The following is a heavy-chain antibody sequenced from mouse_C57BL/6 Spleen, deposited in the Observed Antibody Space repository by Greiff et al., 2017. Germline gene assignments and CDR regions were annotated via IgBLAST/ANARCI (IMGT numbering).Heavy chain of an antibody. V-gene: IGHV1-72*01. CDR3: ARGSYYGSGAMDY. Sequence: QVQLQQPGAELVKPGASVKLSCKASGYTFTSYWMHWVKQRPGRGLEWIGRIDPNRGGTKYNEKFKSKATLTVDQPSSTAYMQLSSLTSEASAVYYCARGSYYGSGAMDYGGQGTSVTVSS. D-gene: IGHD1-1*01. CDR1: GYTFTSYW. J-gene: IGHJ4*01. CDR2: IDPNRGGT.